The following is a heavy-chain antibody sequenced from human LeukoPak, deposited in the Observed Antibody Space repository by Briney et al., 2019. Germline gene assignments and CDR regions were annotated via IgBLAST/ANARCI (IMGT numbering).Heavy chain of an antibody. CDR1: GFTFSSYA. D-gene: IGHD3-3*01. J-gene: IGHJ3*02. CDR2: ISYDGSNK. V-gene: IGHV3-30*01. Sequence: GGSLRLSCAASGFTFSSYAMHWVRQAPGKGLEWVAVISYDGSNKYYADSVKGRFTISRDNSKNTLYLQMNSLRAEDTAVYYCARGGDDFWSGYYTGDAFDIWGQGTMVTVSS. CDR3: ARGGDDFWSGYYTGDAFDI.